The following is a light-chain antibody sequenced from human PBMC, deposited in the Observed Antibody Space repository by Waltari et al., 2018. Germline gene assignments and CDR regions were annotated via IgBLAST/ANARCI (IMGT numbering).Light chain of an antibody. J-gene: IGLJ3*02. CDR3: YSTDRSGNYRV. Sequence: SSELTQPPSVSVSPGQTARITCSGDAMPQKSAYWYQQKSGQAPVLVIYEDSKRPSGIPARFSGSSSGTMATLTISGAQVEDEADYFCYSTDRSGNYRVFGGGTRLTVL. V-gene: IGLV3-10*01. CDR1: AMPQKS. CDR2: EDS.